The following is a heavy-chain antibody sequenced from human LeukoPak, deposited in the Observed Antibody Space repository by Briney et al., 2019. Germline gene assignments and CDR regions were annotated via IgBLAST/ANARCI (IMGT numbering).Heavy chain of an antibody. Sequence: GGSLRLSCAASGFTFSSYSMNWVRQAPGKGLEWVSSISSSSSYIYYADSVKGRFTTSRDDSKDTLYLQMNSLRAGDTAIYYCAKHGYSSGWPQVPSDHWGQGTLVTVSS. CDR2: ISSSSSYI. D-gene: IGHD6-19*01. CDR1: GFTFSSYS. V-gene: IGHV3-21*04. J-gene: IGHJ4*02. CDR3: AKHGYSSGWPQVPSDH.